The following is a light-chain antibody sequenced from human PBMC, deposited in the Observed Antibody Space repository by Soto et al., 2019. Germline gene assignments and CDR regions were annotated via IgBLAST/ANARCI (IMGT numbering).Light chain of an antibody. J-gene: IGLJ1*01. CDR1: SSSIGAGYE. CDR3: QSYESSRQTGYV. Sequence: SVLTQPPSVSGAPGQRVTISCSGTSSSIGAGYEVHWYHQLPGTAPKLVVSGNGNRPSGVPDRLSASKSGTSASLAITGLQAEDEGHYYCQSYESSRQTGYVFGTGTKVTVL. V-gene: IGLV1-40*01. CDR2: GNG.